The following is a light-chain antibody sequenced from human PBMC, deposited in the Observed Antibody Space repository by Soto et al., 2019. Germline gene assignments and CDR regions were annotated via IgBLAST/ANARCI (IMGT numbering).Light chain of an antibody. V-gene: IGKV3-20*01. J-gene: IGKJ5*01. CDR3: QQYGSSPLIT. CDR2: GVS. Sequence: EIVLTQSPGTLSLSPGQRATLSCRASQRLSAIDIAWYQQKPGQAPKFLIYGVSSRATGIPDRFSGSGSGTDFTLTISRLEPEDFAVYHCQQYGSSPLITFGQGTRLEIK. CDR1: QRLSAID.